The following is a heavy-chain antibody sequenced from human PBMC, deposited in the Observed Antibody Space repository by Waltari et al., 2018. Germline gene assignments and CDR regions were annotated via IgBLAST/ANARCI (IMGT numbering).Heavy chain of an antibody. Sequence: VQLVQSGAEVKKPGSSVKVSCKASGGTFSSSAISWVRRAPGQGLEWMGGIIPICGTANYAQKFQGRVTITTDESTSTAYRELSSLRSEDTAVYYCARPARAAASYFDYWGQGTLVTVSS. CDR1: GGTFSSSA. CDR2: IIPICGTA. J-gene: IGHJ4*02. CDR3: ARPARAAASYFDY. D-gene: IGHD6-13*01. V-gene: IGHV1-69*05.